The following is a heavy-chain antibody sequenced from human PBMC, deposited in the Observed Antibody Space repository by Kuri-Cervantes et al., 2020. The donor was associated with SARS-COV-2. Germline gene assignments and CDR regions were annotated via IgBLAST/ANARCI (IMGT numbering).Heavy chain of an antibody. CDR2: ISGNSVWI. CDR1: GFALSSHS. V-gene: IGHV3-23*01. Sequence: GGSLRLSCAASGFALSSHSMTWLRQAPGRELEWVSAISGNSVWIYYADSVEGRFTISRDNSKNIVYLQMNSLGADDTAVYYCGPFSRYAYDFDKWGQGILVTVSS. D-gene: IGHD3-9*01. CDR3: GPFSRYAYDFDK. J-gene: IGHJ4*02.